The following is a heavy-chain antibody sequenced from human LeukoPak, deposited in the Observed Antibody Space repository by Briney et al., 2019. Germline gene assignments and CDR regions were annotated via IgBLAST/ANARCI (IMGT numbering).Heavy chain of an antibody. J-gene: IGHJ4*02. Sequence: GGSLRLSCAPSLFTSSSSAISSVRQTPGKGLEWVSAISGSGVSTYYAVSVKGLFTRSRDNSKNTLYLQMHSLRDEDTAVYYCANGIGYSSSSDLDYWGQGTLVTVSS. CDR1: LFTSSSSA. CDR3: ANGIGYSSSSDLDY. D-gene: IGHD6-6*01. CDR2: ISGSGVST. V-gene: IGHV3-23*01.